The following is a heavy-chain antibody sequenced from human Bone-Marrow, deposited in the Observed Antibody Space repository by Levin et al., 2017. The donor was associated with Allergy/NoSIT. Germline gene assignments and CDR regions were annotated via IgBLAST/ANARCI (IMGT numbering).Heavy chain of an antibody. Sequence: SGPTLVKPTQTLTLTCTFSGFSLSRNGVGVGWIRQAPGKALEWLALIYWDDDKRYSPSLKSRLNITKDTSKNQVVLTMTNMAPVDTGTYYCARHKFWCGEFPCDFWGRRSLVTVSS. V-gene: IGHV2-5*02. CDR1: GFSLSRNGVG. J-gene: IGHJ4*02. CDR2: IYWDDDK. D-gene: IGHD3-10*01. CDR3: ARHKFWCGEFPCDF.